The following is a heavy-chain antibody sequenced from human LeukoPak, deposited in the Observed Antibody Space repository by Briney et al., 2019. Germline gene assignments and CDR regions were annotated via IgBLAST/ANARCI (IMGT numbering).Heavy chain of an antibody. Sequence: GGSLRLSCAASGFIFSSYGMHWVRQAPGKGLEWVAVIWYDGSNKCYADSVKGRFTISRDNSKNTLYLQMNSLRGEDTAVYYCARGSYTSSWYGVFDYWGQGTLVTVSS. J-gene: IGHJ4*02. CDR3: ARGSYTSSWYGVFDY. CDR1: GFIFSSYG. V-gene: IGHV3-33*01. D-gene: IGHD6-13*01. CDR2: IWYDGSNK.